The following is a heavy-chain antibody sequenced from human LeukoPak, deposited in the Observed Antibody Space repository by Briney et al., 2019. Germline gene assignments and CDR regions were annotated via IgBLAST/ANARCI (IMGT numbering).Heavy chain of an antibody. V-gene: IGHV5-51*01. D-gene: IGHD5-18*01. J-gene: IGHJ4*02. CDR1: GYSFTSQW. CDR3: ASLGYSNGFFFDY. Sequence: PGESLKISCKGSGYSFTSQWIGWVRQMPGKGLEWMGIIYPGDSDTRYSPSSQGQVTISADKSISTAYLQWNSLKASDTAMYYCASLGYSNGFFFDYWGQGTLVTVSS. CDR2: IYPGDSDT.